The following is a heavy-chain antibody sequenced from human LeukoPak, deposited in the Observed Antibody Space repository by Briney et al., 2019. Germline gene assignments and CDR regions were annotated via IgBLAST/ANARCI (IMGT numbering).Heavy chain of an antibody. Sequence: ASVKVSCKASGYTFTSYYMHWVRQAPGQGLEWMGIINLSGGSTSYAQKFQGRVTMTRDTSTSTVYMELSSLRSEDTAVYYCARASSHYDSSGYYYVEAGVFDYWGQGTLVTVSS. CDR3: ARASSHYDSSGYYYVEAGVFDY. D-gene: IGHD3-22*01. CDR1: GYTFTSYY. J-gene: IGHJ4*02. V-gene: IGHV1-46*01. CDR2: INLSGGST.